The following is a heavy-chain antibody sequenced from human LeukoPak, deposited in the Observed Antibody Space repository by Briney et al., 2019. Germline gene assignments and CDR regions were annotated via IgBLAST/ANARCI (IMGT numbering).Heavy chain of an antibody. Sequence: ASVKVSCKASGYTFTNYYIHWVRQAPGHGLEWMGISNPSGDSTNYAQKFQGRVTMTRDTSTSTVYMDLSSLRSEDTAVYYCARGGGNWGQGTLVTVSS. V-gene: IGHV1-46*01. CDR3: ARGGGN. D-gene: IGHD3-16*01. CDR1: GYTFTNYY. J-gene: IGHJ4*02. CDR2: SNPSGDST.